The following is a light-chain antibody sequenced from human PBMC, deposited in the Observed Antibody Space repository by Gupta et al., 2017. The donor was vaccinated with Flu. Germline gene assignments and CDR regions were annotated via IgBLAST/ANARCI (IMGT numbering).Light chain of an antibody. CDR1: QSISNW. CDR3: QQYLGYPMT. J-gene: IGKJ5*01. V-gene: IGKV1-5*03. CDR2: KAS. Sequence: GDTVTITCRASQSISNWLAWYQLKPGKAPKLLIYKASNLESGVPSRFSGSGFGAEFTLVITNLQPDDFASYYCQQYLGYPMTFGQGSRLDNK.